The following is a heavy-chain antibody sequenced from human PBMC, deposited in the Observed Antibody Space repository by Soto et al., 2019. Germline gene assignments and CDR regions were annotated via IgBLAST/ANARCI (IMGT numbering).Heavy chain of an antibody. CDR1: GFKFSNFV. J-gene: IGHJ6*02. D-gene: IGHD6-13*01. V-gene: IGHV3-23*01. CDR3: AKGSSSYFIYYHALDV. Sequence: GGSLRLSCAASGFKFSNFVMSWVRRCPGKGLEWVSVISANGGSPYYSGSVQGRFTISRDNSDNTVFLQMNSLRADDTAIYYCAKGSSSYFIYYHALDVWGQGTAVTVSS. CDR2: ISANGGSP.